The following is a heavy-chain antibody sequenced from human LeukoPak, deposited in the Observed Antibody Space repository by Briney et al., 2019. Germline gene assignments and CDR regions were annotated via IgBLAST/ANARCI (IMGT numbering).Heavy chain of an antibody. V-gene: IGHV3-74*01. D-gene: IGHD6-19*01. Sequence: PGGSLRLSCAASGFTFSSYWMHWVRQVPGKGLVWVSRINTDGSFTTYADSVQGRFTISRDNADNTMFLQMNSVRDEDTAVYYCATKQWLAPPPDSWGQGTPVTVSS. CDR2: INTDGSFT. CDR1: GFTFSSYW. J-gene: IGHJ4*02. CDR3: ATKQWLAPPPDS.